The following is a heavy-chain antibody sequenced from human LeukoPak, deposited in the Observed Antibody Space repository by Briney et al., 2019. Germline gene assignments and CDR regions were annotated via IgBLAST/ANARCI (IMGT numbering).Heavy chain of an antibody. V-gene: IGHV3-66*02. Sequence: GGSLRLSCAASGFTVSSSYMSWVRQAPGKGPGWVSVIYSGGSTYYADSVKGRFTISRDNSKNTLYLQMNSLRAEDTAVYYCATEGQYYDSSGYPTWTFDSWGQGTLVTVSS. CDR3: ATEGQYYDSSGYPTWTFDS. CDR2: IYSGGST. D-gene: IGHD3-22*01. CDR1: GFTVSSSY. J-gene: IGHJ4*02.